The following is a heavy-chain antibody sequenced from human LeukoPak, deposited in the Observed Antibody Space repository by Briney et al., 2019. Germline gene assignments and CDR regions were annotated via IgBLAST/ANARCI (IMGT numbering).Heavy chain of an antibody. J-gene: IGHJ4*02. V-gene: IGHV3-30-3*01. CDR3: ASNVPEDY. D-gene: IGHD2-2*01. CDR2: ISYDGSNK. Sequence: GGSLRLSCAASGFTFSSYAMHWVRQAPGKGLAWVAVISYDGSNKYNADSVKGRFTISRENSKNTLYLQMNSVGAEDTAVYYCASNVPEDYWGQGTLVTVSS. CDR1: GFTFSSYA.